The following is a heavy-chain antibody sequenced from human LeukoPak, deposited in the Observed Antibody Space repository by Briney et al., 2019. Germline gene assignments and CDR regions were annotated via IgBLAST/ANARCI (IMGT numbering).Heavy chain of an antibody. V-gene: IGHV3-23*01. CDR3: AKPACSGGSRGLFDY. CDR1: GFTFSSYA. CDR2: ISGSGGST. D-gene: IGHD2-15*01. Sequence: GGSLRLSCAASGFTFSSYAMSWVRQAPGKGLEWVSAISGSGGSTYYADSVKGRFTISRDNSKNTLYLQMNSLRAEDTAVYYCAKPACSGGSRGLFDYWGQGTLVTVPS. J-gene: IGHJ4*02.